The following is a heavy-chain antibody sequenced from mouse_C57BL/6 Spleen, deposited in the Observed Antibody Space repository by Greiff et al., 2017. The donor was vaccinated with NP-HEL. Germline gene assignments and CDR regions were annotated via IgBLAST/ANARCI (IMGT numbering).Heavy chain of an antibody. Sequence: QVQLQQPGAELVKPGASVKMSCKASGYTFTSYWITWVKQRPGQGLEWIGDIYPGSGSTNYNEKFKSKATLTVDTSSSTAYMQLSSLTSEDSAVYYCAIDYGRPPWFADWGQGTLVTVSA. CDR1: GYTFTSYW. J-gene: IGHJ3*01. V-gene: IGHV1-55*01. CDR2: IYPGSGST. D-gene: IGHD1-1*01. CDR3: AIDYGRPPWFAD.